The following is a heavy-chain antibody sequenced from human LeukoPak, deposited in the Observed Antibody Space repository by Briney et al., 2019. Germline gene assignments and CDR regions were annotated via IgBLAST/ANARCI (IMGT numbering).Heavy chain of an antibody. CDR1: GFTFSSYS. V-gene: IGHV3-21*01. J-gene: IGHJ4*02. CDR3: ARDPGKRGIDY. D-gene: IGHD3-10*01. Sequence: GGSLRLSCAASGFTFSSYSMTWVRRAPGKGLEWVSSISSSSSYIYYADSVKGQFTISRDNAKNSLYLQMNSLRAEDTAVYYCARDPGKRGIDYWGQGTLVTVSS. CDR2: ISSSSSYI.